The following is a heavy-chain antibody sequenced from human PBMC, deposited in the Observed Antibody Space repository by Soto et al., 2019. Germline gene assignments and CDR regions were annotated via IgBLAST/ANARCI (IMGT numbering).Heavy chain of an antibody. CDR1: GGSISSGDYY. CDR3: ARSLYCITTTCAIAHWFDP. D-gene: IGHD2-2*01. V-gene: IGHV4-31*03. Sequence: SETLSLTCTVSGGSISSGDYYWNWIRHHPGKGLEWIGYIYYSGSTYYNPSLQSRVTISLDTSKNQFSLKLSSVTAADTAVYYCARSLYCITTTCAIAHWFDPWGQGTLVTVSS. J-gene: IGHJ5*02. CDR2: IYYSGST.